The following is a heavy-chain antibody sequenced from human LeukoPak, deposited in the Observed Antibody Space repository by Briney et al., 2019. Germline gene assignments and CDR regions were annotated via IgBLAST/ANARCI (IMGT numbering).Heavy chain of an antibody. CDR2: IIPIFGTA. J-gene: IGHJ4*02. D-gene: IGHD1-26*01. V-gene: IGHV1-69*05. CDR1: GGTFSSYA. CDR3: ARGAQWELHYFDY. Sequence: ASVKVSCKASGGTFSSYAISWVRQAPGQGLEWMGRIIPIFGTANYAQKLKGRVTITTDESTSTAYMELSSLRSEDTAVYYCARGAQWELHYFDYWGQGTLVTVSS.